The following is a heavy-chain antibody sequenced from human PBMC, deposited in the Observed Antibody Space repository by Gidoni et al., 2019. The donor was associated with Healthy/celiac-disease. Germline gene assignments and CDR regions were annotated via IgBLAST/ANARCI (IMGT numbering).Heavy chain of an antibody. V-gene: IGHV3-23*01. CDR3: AKDHNYYDSSGVGFDY. Sequence: EVQLLESGGGLVQPGGSLRLSCAASGFTFSSYAMSWVRQAPGKGLECVSAISGSGGSTYYADSVKGRFTISRDNSKNTLYLQMNSLRAEDTAVYYCAKDHNYYDSSGVGFDYWGQGTLVTVSS. J-gene: IGHJ4*02. CDR2: ISGSGGST. CDR1: GFTFSSYA. D-gene: IGHD3-22*01.